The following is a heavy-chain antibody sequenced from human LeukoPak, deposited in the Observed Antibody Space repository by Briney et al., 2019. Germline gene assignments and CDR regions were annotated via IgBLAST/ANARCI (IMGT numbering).Heavy chain of an antibody. J-gene: IGHJ4*02. CDR1: GFTFSSYA. D-gene: IGHD3-22*01. Sequence: GGSLRLSCAASGFTFSSYAMHWVRQAPGKGLEWVAVISYDGSNKYYADSVKGRFTISRDNSKNTLYLQMNSLRAEDTAVYYCARPSRFRDSSGYYGYWGQGTLVAVFS. CDR2: ISYDGSNK. V-gene: IGHV3-30-3*01. CDR3: ARPSRFRDSSGYYGY.